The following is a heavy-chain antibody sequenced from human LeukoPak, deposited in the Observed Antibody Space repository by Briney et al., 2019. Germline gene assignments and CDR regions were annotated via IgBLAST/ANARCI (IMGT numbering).Heavy chain of an antibody. CDR2: INHSGST. V-gene: IGHV4-34*01. CDR3: ARGLVFSGSGSYGFDY. J-gene: IGHJ4*02. CDR1: GGSFSGYY. D-gene: IGHD3-10*01. Sequence: SETLSLTCAVYGGSFSGYYWSWIRQPPGKGLEGIGEINHSGSTNYNPSLKSRVTISVDTSKNQFSLKLSSVTAADTAVYYCARGLVFSGSGSYGFDYWGQGTLVTVSS.